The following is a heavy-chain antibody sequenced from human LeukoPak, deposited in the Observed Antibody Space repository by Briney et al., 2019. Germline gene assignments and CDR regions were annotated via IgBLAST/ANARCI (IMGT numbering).Heavy chain of an antibody. V-gene: IGHV3-23*01. CDR3: AKGLSWLSGYKVVEAFDI. CDR2: ISGSGGST. Sequence: GGSLRLSCAASGFTFSSYAMSWVRQAPGKGLEWVSAISGSGGSTYYADSVKGRFTISRDNSKNTLYLQMNSLRAEDTAVYYCAKGLSWLSGYKVVEAFDIWGQGTMVTVSS. CDR1: GFTFSSYA. D-gene: IGHD3-3*01. J-gene: IGHJ3*02.